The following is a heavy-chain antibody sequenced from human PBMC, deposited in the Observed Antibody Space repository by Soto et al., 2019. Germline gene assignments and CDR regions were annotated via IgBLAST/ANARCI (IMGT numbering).Heavy chain of an antibody. Sequence: QVQLVQSGAEVKKPGASVKVSCKASGYTFISYGISWVRQAPGQGLEWMGWISAYNGNTNYAQKLQGRVTMTTDTSARTAYMELRSVRSDDTAVYYCARDFGAGIYYGSGSSIDYWGQGTLVTVSS. CDR3: ARDFGAGIYYGSGSSIDY. J-gene: IGHJ4*02. V-gene: IGHV1-18*01. D-gene: IGHD3-10*01. CDR2: ISAYNGNT. CDR1: GYTFISYG.